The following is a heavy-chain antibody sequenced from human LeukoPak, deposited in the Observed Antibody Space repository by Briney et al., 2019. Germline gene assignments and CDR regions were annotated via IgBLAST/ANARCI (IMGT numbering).Heavy chain of an antibody. CDR1: GFAFNTYA. Sequence: GGSLRLSCAASGFAFNTYAMHWVRQAPGKGLEWVTLIWHDGSHKFYIDSVRGRFTISRDNSRNTVYLQMNGLRAEDTAVYYCAKDGGGLRFFDYWGQGTLVTVSS. CDR2: IWHDGSHK. J-gene: IGHJ4*02. V-gene: IGHV3-33*06. CDR3: AKDGGGLRFFDY. D-gene: IGHD3-3*01.